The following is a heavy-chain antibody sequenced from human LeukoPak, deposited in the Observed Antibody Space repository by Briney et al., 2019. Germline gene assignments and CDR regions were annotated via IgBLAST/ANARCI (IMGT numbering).Heavy chain of an antibody. J-gene: IGHJ5*02. CDR1: GYTFTSYY. V-gene: IGHV1-2*02. CDR3: ARALRAITEYKTAWYDQ. CDR2: INPNTGAT. D-gene: IGHD1-14*01. Sequence: VASVKVSCKASGYTFTSYYMHWVRQAPGQGLEWMGWINPNTGATSYAQKFQGRVTMTRATSITTAYMDLTRLRSDDTALYFCARALRAITEYKTAWYDQWGQGTLVTVSS.